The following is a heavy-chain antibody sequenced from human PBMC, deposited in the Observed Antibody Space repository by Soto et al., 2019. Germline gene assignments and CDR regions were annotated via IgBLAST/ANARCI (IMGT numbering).Heavy chain of an antibody. J-gene: IGHJ4*02. D-gene: IGHD6-19*01. Sequence: QITLKESGPPLVIPTQTLTLTCTFSGFSLSTSGLGVGWIRQPPGKALEWLALIYWNDDKRYSPSLKARLTITKDPSKNQVLLTMTNMDPVDTATYYCAHRPSGWYLFDYWGQGTLVTVSS. V-gene: IGHV2-5*01. CDR3: AHRPSGWYLFDY. CDR2: IYWNDDK. CDR1: GFSLSTSGLG.